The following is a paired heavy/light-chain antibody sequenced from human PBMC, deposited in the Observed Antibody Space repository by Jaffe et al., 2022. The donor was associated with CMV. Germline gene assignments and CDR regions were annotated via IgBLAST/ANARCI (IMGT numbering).Heavy chain of an antibody. J-gene: IGHJ4*02. D-gene: IGHD2-8*01. Sequence: QVQLVESGGGVVQPGRSLRLSCIASGFSFSSYGMHWVRQAPGKGLEWVALISYDGNDKNYADSVRGRFTISRDTSKNTLFLQMNSLRVDDTAVYYCAKDSGVVMVYGMVYHFDHWGQGTRVTVSS. V-gene: IGHV3-30*18. CDR3: AKDSGVVMVYGMVYHFDH. CDR1: GFSFSSYG. CDR2: ISYDGNDK.
Light chain of an antibody. CDR2: DVS. J-gene: IGLJ2*01. Sequence: QSALTQPASVSGSPGQSITISCTAPSSDIGDYIFVSWYQQYPGKVPKLIIYDVSNRPSGVSSRFSGSKSDNTASLTISGLQSEDEADYYCSSYTTGSTPHVVFGGGTKLTVL. CDR3: SSYTTGSTPHVV. V-gene: IGLV2-14*01. CDR1: SSDIGDYIF.